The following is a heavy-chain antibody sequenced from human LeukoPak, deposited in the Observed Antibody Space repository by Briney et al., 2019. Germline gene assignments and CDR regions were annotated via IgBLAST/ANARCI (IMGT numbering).Heavy chain of an antibody. CDR3: ARAQSLRLLEYSRWFDP. CDR1: GGSISSYY. Sequence: SETLSLTCTVSGGSISSYYWSWIRQPPGKGLDWMGYIYYSGSTNYNPSLKSRLTISVDTSKNQFSLKLSSLTAADTAVYYCARAQSLRLLEYSRWFDPWGQGTLVTVSS. J-gene: IGHJ5*02. V-gene: IGHV4-59*01. CDR2: IYYSGST. D-gene: IGHD3-3*01.